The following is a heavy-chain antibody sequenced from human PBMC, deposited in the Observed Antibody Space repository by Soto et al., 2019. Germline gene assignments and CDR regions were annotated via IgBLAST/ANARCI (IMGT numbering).Heavy chain of an antibody. CDR1: GFTFSSYA. J-gene: IGHJ4*02. CDR2: ISGSGGST. D-gene: IGHD6-19*01. CDR3: AKQHSSGWYDGRYFDY. V-gene: IGHV3-23*01. Sequence: GGSLRLSCAASGFTFSSYAMSWVRQAPGKGLEWVSAISGSGGSTYYADSVKGRFTISRDNSKNTLHLQMNSLRAEDPAVYYCAKQHSSGWYDGRYFDYWGQGTLVTVSS.